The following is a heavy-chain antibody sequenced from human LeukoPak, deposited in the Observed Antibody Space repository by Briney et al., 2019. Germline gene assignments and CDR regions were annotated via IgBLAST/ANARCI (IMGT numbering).Heavy chain of an antibody. V-gene: IGHV3-48*01. CDR1: GFTFSSYS. Sequence: GGSLRLSCAASGFTFSSYSMNWVRQAPGKGLEWVAYIARGIGTIHYADSVQGRFTISRDNAKNSLHLQMNSLRAEDTAVYYCTRDPHALDYWGQGTLVTVSS. CDR2: IARGIGTI. J-gene: IGHJ4*02. CDR3: TRDPHALDY.